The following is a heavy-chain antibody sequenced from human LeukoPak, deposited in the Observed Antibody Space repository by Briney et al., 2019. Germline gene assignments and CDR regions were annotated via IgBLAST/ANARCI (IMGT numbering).Heavy chain of an antibody. CDR2: ISSSSSYK. CDR3: ARDRVLLYYFDY. J-gene: IGHJ4*02. D-gene: IGHD1-26*01. Sequence: GGSLRLSCAASGFTFSSYSMNWVRQAPGKGLEWVSSISSSSSYKYYADSVKGRFTISRDNAKNSLYLQMNSLRAEDTAVYYCARDRVLLYYFDYWGQGTLVTVSS. CDR1: GFTFSSYS. V-gene: IGHV3-21*01.